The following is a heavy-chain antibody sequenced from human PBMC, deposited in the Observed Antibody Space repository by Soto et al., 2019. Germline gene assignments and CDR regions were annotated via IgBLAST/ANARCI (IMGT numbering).Heavy chain of an antibody. J-gene: IGHJ5*02. CDR1: GGSISSGGYY. CDR2: IYYSGST. D-gene: IGHD3-10*01. CDR3: AREAAYGSGSYET. V-gene: IGHV4-31*03. Sequence: PSETLSLTCTVSGGSISSGGYYWSWIRQHPGKGLEWIGYIYYSGSTYYNPSLKSRVTISVDTSKNQFSLKLSSVTAADTAVYYCAREAAYGSGSYETWGQGTLVTVSS.